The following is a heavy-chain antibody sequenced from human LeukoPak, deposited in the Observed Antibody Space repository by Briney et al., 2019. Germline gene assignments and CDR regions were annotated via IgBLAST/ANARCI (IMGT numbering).Heavy chain of an antibody. D-gene: IGHD6-13*01. J-gene: IGHJ5*02. Sequence: ESGPVLVKPTETLTLTCTVSGFSLSNARMGVSWIRQPPGKALEWLAHILSNDEKSYSTSLKSRLTIPKDTSKSQVVLTMTNMDPVDTATYYCARMKYSSSGGCFDPWGQGTLVTVSS. CDR3: ARMKYSSSGGCFDP. CDR1: GFSLSNARMG. V-gene: IGHV2-26*01. CDR2: ILSNDEK.